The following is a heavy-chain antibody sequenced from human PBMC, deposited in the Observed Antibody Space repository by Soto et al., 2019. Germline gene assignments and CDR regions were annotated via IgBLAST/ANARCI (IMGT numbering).Heavy chain of an antibody. Sequence: QVQLQQWGAGLLKPSETLSLTCAVYGGSFSGYYWSWIRQPPGQGLEWIGEINHSGSTNYNPSLKSRVTISVDTSKNQFSLKLSSVTAADTAVYYCTRLYYYYGMDVWGQGTTVTVSS. J-gene: IGHJ6*02. CDR3: TRLYYYYGMDV. V-gene: IGHV4-34*01. CDR2: INHSGST. CDR1: GGSFSGYY.